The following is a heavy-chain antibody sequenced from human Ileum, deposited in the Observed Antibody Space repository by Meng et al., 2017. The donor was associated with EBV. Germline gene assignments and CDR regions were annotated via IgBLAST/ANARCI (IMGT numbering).Heavy chain of an antibody. CDR2: VYHRGDT. J-gene: IGHJ4*02. D-gene: IGHD1-7*01. CDR1: GDSISSDIW. V-gene: IGHV4-4*02. CDR3: GRDQGRELINH. Sequence: QVRPEEAGPGLVKPSGTLSLTCTVSGDSISSDIWWSWVRQPPGKGLEWIGEVYHRGDTNYNPSLKSRVDISVDKSKNQFYLSLFSVTAADTAVYYCGRDQGRELINHWGQGTLVTVSS.